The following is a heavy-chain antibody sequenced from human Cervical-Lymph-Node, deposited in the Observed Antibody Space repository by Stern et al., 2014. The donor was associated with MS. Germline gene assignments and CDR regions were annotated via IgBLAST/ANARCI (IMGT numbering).Heavy chain of an antibody. Sequence: QVQLVQSGGEVTKPGSSVKVSCKASGGTFSKFPSSWVRQDPGQGLEWMGGIFTVFVTPTYAQEFRGRVTITADVSTSTVYMELSSLRSDDTAVYYCALSSETSDRWYSLGYDLWGQGTLVTVSS. J-gene: IGHJ5*02. CDR3: ALSSETSDRWYSLGYDL. V-gene: IGHV1-69*01. CDR1: GGTFSKFP. D-gene: IGHD6-13*01. CDR2: IFTVFVTP.